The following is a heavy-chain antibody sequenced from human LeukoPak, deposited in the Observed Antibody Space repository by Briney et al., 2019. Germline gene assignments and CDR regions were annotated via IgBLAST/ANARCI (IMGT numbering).Heavy chain of an antibody. CDR3: ARVTLNHYGSGSYFAFFSYYYYMDV. D-gene: IGHD3-10*01. CDR1: GGSISSSSYS. J-gene: IGHJ6*03. V-gene: IGHV4-39*01. CDR2: IYYSGST. Sequence: SETLSLTCTVSGGSISSSSYSWGWIRQPPGKGLEWIGSIYYSGSTYYNPSLKSRVTISVDTSKNQFSLKLSSVTAADTAVYYCARVTLNHYGSGSYFAFFSYYYYMDVWGKGTTVTISS.